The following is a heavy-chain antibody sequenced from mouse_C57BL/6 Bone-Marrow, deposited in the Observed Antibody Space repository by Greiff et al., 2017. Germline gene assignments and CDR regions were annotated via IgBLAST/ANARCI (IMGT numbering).Heavy chain of an antibody. CDR2: ISDGGSYT. Sequence: DVQLQESGGGLVKPGGSLKLSCAASGFTFSSYAMSWVRQTPEQRLEWVATISDGGSYTYYPDNVKGRFTISRDNAKNNLYLQLSNLKSEDTAMYYSARDIFGYYYFGCWGKGTTLTVAS. CDR3: ARDIFGYYYFGC. J-gene: IGHJ2*01. CDR1: GFTFSSYA. V-gene: IGHV5-4*01. D-gene: IGHD2-3*01.